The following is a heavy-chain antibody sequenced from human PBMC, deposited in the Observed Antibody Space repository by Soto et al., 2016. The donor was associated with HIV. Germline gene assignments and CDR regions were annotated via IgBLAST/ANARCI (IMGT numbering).Heavy chain of an antibody. V-gene: IGHV3-21*01. CDR3: AGTESFCSGGSCYPTDAFDI. Sequence: EVQLVESGGGLVKPGGSLRLSCAASGFTFSSYSMNWVRQAPGKGLEWVSSISSSSSYIYYADSVKGRFTISRDNAKNSLYLQMNSLRAEDTAVYYCAGTESFCSGGSCYPTDAFDIWGQGTMVTVSS. CDR1: GFTFSSYS. CDR2: ISSSSSYI. J-gene: IGHJ3*02. D-gene: IGHD2-15*01.